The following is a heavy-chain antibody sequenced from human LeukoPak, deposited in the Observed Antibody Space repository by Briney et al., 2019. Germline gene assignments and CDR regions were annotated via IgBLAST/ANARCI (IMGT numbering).Heavy chain of an antibody. Sequence: GESLKISCKGSGYSFTSYWIGWVRQMPGKGLEWMGIIYPGDSDTRYSLSFQGRVTISADKSISTAYLQWSSLKASDTAMYYCARQDYFDSSAYYGSTDYWGQGTLVTVSS. J-gene: IGHJ4*02. D-gene: IGHD3-22*01. V-gene: IGHV5-51*01. CDR3: ARQDYFDSSAYYGSTDY. CDR1: GYSFTSYW. CDR2: IYPGDSDT.